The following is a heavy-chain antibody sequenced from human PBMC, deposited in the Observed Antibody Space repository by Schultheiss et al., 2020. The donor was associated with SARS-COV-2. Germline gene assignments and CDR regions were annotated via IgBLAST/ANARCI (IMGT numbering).Heavy chain of an antibody. CDR1: GYTFTSYG. V-gene: IGHV1-18*01. J-gene: IGHJ6*02. CDR3: VIAHRQDYYYYGMDV. D-gene: IGHD6-13*01. Sequence: ASVKVSCKASGYTFTSYGISWVRQAPGQGLEWMGWINAGNGNTNYAQKFQERVTITRDMSTSTAYMELSSLRSEDTAVYYWVIAHRQDYYYYGMDVWGQGTTVTVSS. CDR2: INAGNGNT.